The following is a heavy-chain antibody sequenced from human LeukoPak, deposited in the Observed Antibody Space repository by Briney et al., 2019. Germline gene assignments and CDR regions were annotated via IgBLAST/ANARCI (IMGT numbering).Heavy chain of an antibody. CDR3: ARFNIDY. CDR1: GGSFSGYY. J-gene: IGHJ4*02. V-gene: IGHV4-34*01. CDR2: INHSGST. Sequence: SETLSLTCAVYGGSFSGYYWSWIRQPPGKGLEWIGEINHSGSTNYNPSLKSRVTVSVDTSKNQFSLKLSSVTAEDTAVYYCARFNIDYWGQGTLVTVSS. D-gene: IGHD2/OR15-2a*01.